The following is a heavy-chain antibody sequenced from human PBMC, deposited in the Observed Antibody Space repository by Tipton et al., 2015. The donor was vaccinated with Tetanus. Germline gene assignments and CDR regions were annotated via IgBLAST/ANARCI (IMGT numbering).Heavy chain of an antibody. CDR3: ARRKEGSSWLFDY. D-gene: IGHD6-13*01. Sequence: TLSLTCTVSGGSISSGGYYWSWIRQHPGKGLEWIGYIYYSGSTYYNPSLKSRVTISVDTSKNQFSLKLSSVTAADTAVYYCARRKEGSSWLFDYWGQGTLVTVSS. J-gene: IGHJ4*02. V-gene: IGHV4-31*03. CDR1: GGSISSGGYY. CDR2: IYYSGST.